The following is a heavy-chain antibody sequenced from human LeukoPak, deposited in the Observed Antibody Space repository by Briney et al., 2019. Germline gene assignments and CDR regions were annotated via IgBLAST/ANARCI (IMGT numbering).Heavy chain of an antibody. CDR2: ISSSSSTI. CDR3: ARDMRWLQFYMDV. D-gene: IGHD5-24*01. CDR1: GFTFSSYS. J-gene: IGHJ6*03. Sequence: PGGSLRLSCAASGFTFSSYSMNWVRQAPGEGLEWVSYISSSSSTIYYADSVKGRFTISRDNAKNSLYLQMNSLRAEDTAVYYCARDMRWLQFYMDVWGKGTTVTVSS. V-gene: IGHV3-48*01.